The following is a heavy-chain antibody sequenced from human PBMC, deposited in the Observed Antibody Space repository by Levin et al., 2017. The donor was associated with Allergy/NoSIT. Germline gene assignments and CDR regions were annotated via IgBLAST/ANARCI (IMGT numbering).Heavy chain of an antibody. CDR2: IGAGDGTT. J-gene: IGHJ2*01. D-gene: IGHD3-10*01. Sequence: ASVKVSCAASGFTISTYDMSWVRQAPGKGLEWVSAIGAGDGTTYADSVKDRFTISRDNSKNTLYLQMNSLRAEDTAVYYCAKVLRSWFFDVWGRGTLVTVSS. V-gene: IGHV3-23*01. CDR3: AKVLRSWFFDV. CDR1: GFTISTYD.